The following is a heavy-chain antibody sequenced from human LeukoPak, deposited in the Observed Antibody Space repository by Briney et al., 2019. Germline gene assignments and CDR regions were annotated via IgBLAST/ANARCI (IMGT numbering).Heavy chain of an antibody. V-gene: IGHV3-33*01. J-gene: IGHJ6*02. CDR1: TFIFSSYG. Sequence: GGSLRLSCAASTFIFSSYGMHWVRQAPGKGLERVAVVWFDGSNKYYADSVKGRFTISRDNSKNTLYLQMNSLRVEDTAVYYCARESFVRIFRGMDVWGQGTTVTVSS. D-gene: IGHD3-16*01. CDR2: VWFDGSNK. CDR3: ARESFVRIFRGMDV.